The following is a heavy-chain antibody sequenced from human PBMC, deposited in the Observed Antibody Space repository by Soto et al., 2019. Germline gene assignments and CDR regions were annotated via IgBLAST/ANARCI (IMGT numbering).Heavy chain of an antibody. D-gene: IGHD3-3*01. V-gene: IGHV3-21*01. Sequence: EVQLVESGGGLVKPGGSLRLSCAASGYTFSSYSMNWVRQAPGKGLEWVSSISSSSSYIYYADSVKGRFTISRDNAKNSLYLQMNSLRAEDTAVYYCARVRVGVVNYWGQGTLVTVSS. CDR2: ISSSSSYI. CDR1: GYTFSSYS. CDR3: ARVRVGVVNY. J-gene: IGHJ4*02.